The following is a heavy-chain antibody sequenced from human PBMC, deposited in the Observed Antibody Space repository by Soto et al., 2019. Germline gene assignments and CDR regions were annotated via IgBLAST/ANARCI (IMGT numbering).Heavy chain of an antibody. J-gene: IGHJ6*01. CDR1: GGSISSSSYY. V-gene: IGHV4-39*01. CDR3: ARRGYDFWSGYYYYGMDV. D-gene: IGHD3-3*01. CDR2: IYYSGST. Sequence: PSETLSLTCTVSGGSISSSSYYWGWIRQPPGKGLEWIGSIYYSGSTYYNPSLKSRVTISVDTSKNQFPLKLSSVTAADTAVYYCARRGYDFWSGYYYYGMDVWGQGTTVTVSS.